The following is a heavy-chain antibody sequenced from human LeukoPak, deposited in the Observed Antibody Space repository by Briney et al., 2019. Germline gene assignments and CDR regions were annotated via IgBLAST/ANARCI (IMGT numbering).Heavy chain of an antibody. J-gene: IGHJ5*02. D-gene: IGHD3-22*01. CDR1: GFTVSSNY. CDR2: IYSGGST. V-gene: IGHV3-66*01. CDR3: ARVFYDSGGYYYDH. Sequence: PGGSLGLSCAASGFTVSSNYMSWVRQAPGKGLEWVSVIYSGGSTYYADSVKGRFTISRDNSKNTLYLQMNSLRAEDTAVYYCARVFYDSGGYYYDHWGQGTLVTVSS.